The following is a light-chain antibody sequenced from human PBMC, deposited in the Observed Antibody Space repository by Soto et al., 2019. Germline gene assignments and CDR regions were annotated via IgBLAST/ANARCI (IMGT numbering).Light chain of an antibody. CDR3: QQYGSSPRT. Sequence: EIVLTQSPGTLSLSPGERATLSCWSSHSFTSSYLAWYQLKPGQAPRLLIYGASSRATGIPDRFSGSGSGTDFTLTISRLDPEDFAVYFCQQYGSSPRTFGQGTKVDI. V-gene: IGKV3-20*01. CDR1: HSFTSSY. CDR2: GAS. J-gene: IGKJ1*01.